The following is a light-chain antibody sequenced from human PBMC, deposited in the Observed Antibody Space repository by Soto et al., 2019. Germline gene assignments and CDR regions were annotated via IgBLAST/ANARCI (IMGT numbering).Light chain of an antibody. J-gene: IGLJ1*01. CDR3: CSYAGSNTPYV. CDR2: EDT. Sequence: QSVLTQPASVSGSPGQSITISCTGTSSDVGSYNLVSWYQHHPGKAPKLMISEDTQRPSGVSNRFSGSKSGNTASLTISGLQAEDEAHYYCCSYAGSNTPYVFGSGTKVTVL. V-gene: IGLV2-23*01. CDR1: SSDVGSYNL.